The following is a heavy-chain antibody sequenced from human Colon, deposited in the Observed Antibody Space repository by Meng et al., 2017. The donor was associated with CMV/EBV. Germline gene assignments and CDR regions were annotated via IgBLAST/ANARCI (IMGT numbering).Heavy chain of an antibody. D-gene: IGHD3-10*01. CDR3: VRHALWFGEASSIGWFDP. CDR1: ITTRNYY. V-gene: IGHV4-39*01. CDR2: VYNNGNT. J-gene: IGHJ5*02. Sequence: ITTRNYYWGWIRKPPGKGLEWSGSVYNNGNTYYRPPLKSRLTISVDTSQNQFSLKLTSVTAADTAVYYCVRHALWFGEASSIGWFDPWGQGALVTVSS.